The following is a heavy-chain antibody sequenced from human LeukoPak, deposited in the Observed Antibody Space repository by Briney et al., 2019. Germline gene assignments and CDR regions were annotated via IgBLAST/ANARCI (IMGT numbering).Heavy chain of an antibody. V-gene: IGHV4-34*01. CDR3: ARGVGATTDSGY. CDR2: INHSGST. J-gene: IGHJ4*02. CDR1: GGSFSGYY. Sequence: PSETLSLICAVYGGSFSGYYWSWIRQPPGKGLEWIGEINHSGSTSYNPSLKSRVTISVDTSKNQFSLKLSSVTAADTAVYYCARGVGATTDSGYWGQGTLVTVSS. D-gene: IGHD1-26*01.